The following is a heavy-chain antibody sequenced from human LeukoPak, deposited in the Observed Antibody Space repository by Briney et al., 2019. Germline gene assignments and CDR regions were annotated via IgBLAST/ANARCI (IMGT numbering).Heavy chain of an antibody. CDR1: GYTFTGYY. J-gene: IGHJ6*02. CDR2: INPNSGGT. V-gene: IGHV1-2*02. Sequence: ASVKVSCKASGYTFTGYYMHWVRQAPGQGLEWMGWINPNSGGTNYAQKFQGRVTMTRDTSISTAYMELSRLRSDDTAVYYYARDIIVVPADNYYYYGMDVWGQGTTVTVSS. CDR3: ARDIIVVPADNYYYYGMDV. D-gene: IGHD2-2*01.